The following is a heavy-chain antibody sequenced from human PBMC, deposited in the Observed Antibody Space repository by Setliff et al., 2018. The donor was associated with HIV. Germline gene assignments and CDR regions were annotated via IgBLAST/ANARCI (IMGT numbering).Heavy chain of an antibody. J-gene: IGHJ4*02. CDR1: GFTFSSYS. CDR2: ISSSSSTI. D-gene: IGHD6-13*01. Sequence: PGGSLRLSCAASGFTFSSYSMNWVRQAPGKGLEWVSYISSSSSTIYYADSVKGRFTISRDNAKNSLYLQMNSLRAEDTAVYYCARSCSSTSCLLGYSSSWYPDYWGQGTLVTVSS. V-gene: IGHV3-48*01. CDR3: ARSCSSTSCLLGYSSSWYPDY.